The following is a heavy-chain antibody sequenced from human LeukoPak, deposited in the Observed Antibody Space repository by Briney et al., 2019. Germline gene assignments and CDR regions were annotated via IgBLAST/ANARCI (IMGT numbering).Heavy chain of an antibody. Sequence: GASVKVSCKASGYTFTGYYMHWVRQAPGQGLEWMGWINPKSGATTYAQKFQDRVTLTRDTSINTAYTDLSGLTSDDTAVFYCAKGATEGYYYYGLDVWGQGTTVTVSS. CDR3: AKGATEGYYYYGLDV. V-gene: IGHV1-2*02. CDR2: INPKSGAT. CDR1: GYTFTGYY. J-gene: IGHJ6*02.